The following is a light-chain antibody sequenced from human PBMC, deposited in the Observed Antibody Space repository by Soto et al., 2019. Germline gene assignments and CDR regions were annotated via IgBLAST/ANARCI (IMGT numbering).Light chain of an antibody. Sequence: EIGMTQSPATLSVSPGERATLSCRASQSVSSNLAWYQQKPGQAPRLLIYDTSTRATGIPARFSGSGSGTEFTLTVSSLQSADFAVYYCQQYNNWPRTFGQGTKVEIK. CDR1: QSVSSN. V-gene: IGKV3-15*01. CDR3: QQYNNWPRT. CDR2: DTS. J-gene: IGKJ1*01.